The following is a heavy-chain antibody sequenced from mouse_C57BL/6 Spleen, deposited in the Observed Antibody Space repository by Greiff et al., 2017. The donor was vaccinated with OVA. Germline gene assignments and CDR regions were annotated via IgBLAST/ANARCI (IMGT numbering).Heavy chain of an antibody. CDR1: GYAFSSSW. V-gene: IGHV1-82*01. J-gene: IGHJ3*01. CDR3: ARESYDRFAY. CDR2: IYPGDGDT. Sequence: QVQLQQSGPELVKPGASVKISCKASGYAFSSSWMNWVKQRPGKGLEWIGRIYPGDGDTNYNGKFKGKATLTADKSSSTAYMQLSSLTSEDSAVYFCARESYDRFAYWGQWTLVTVSA. D-gene: IGHD2-12*01.